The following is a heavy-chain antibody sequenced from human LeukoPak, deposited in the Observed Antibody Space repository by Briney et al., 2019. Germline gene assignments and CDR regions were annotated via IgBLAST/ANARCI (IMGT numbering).Heavy chain of an antibody. J-gene: IGHJ1*01. V-gene: IGHV3-30*04. CDR1: GFTFSSYA. CDR2: ISYDGSNK. CDR3: ARSALTMVRGVFQH. D-gene: IGHD3-10*01. Sequence: ERSLRLSCAASGFTFSSYAMHWVRQAPGKGLEWVAVISYDGSNKYYADSVKGRFTISRDNSKNTLYLQMNSLRAEDTAVYYCARSALTMVRGVFQHWGQGTLVTVSS.